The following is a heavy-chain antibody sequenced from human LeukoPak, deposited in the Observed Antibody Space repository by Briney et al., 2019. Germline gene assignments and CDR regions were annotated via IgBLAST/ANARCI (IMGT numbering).Heavy chain of an antibody. V-gene: IGHV4-38-2*01. CDR2: IYHSGST. Sequence: PSESLSLTCAVCGYSISSGYYWGWIRQPPGKGLEWIGSIYHSGSTYYNPSLKSRVTISVDTSKNQFSLKLSSVTAADTAVYYCASTRYCSSTSCYTGYYYYYYMDVWGKGTTVTVSS. D-gene: IGHD2-2*02. CDR1: GYSISSGYY. J-gene: IGHJ6*03. CDR3: ASTRYCSSTSCYTGYYYYYYMDV.